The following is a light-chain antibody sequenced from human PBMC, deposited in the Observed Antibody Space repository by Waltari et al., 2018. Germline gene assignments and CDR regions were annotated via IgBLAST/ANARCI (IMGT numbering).Light chain of an antibody. J-gene: IGKJ2*03. Sequence: DIQMTQSPSTLSASVRYRVTITCRSSQSISSWLSWIQQKPGKAPNVLIYTASSLEGGVPSRFSGSGSGTECTLTISSLQPDDFATYYCQHYSSYPYSFGQGTKLEIK. CDR2: TAS. CDR1: QSISSW. CDR3: QHYSSYPYS. V-gene: IGKV1-5*03.